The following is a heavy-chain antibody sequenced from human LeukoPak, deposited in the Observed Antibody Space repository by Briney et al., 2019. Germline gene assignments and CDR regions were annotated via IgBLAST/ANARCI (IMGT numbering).Heavy chain of an antibody. Sequence: GGSLRLSCAASGFTFSSYEMNWVRQAPGKGLEWISYISTSGSTIYYADSVKGRFTVSRDNAKNSLYLQMNSLRAEDTAVYYCARSGGYYHYWGQGTLVSVSS. V-gene: IGHV3-48*03. J-gene: IGHJ4*02. CDR2: ISTSGSTI. D-gene: IGHD1-26*01. CDR3: ARSGGYYHY. CDR1: GFTFSSYE.